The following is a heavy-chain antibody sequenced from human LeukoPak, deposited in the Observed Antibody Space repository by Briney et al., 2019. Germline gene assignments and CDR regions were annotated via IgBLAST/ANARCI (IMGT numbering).Heavy chain of an antibody. D-gene: IGHD6-19*01. J-gene: IGHJ4*02. CDR1: GFTFSSYA. V-gene: IGHV3-23*01. CDR2: ISGSGGST. CDR3: AKDRSRGWLAQYYFDY. Sequence: PGGSLRLSCAASGFTFSSYAMSWVRQAPGKGLEWVSAISGSGGSTYYADSVKGRFTISRDNSKNTLYLQMNSLRAEDTAVYYCAKDRSRGWLAQYYFDYWGQGTLVTVSS.